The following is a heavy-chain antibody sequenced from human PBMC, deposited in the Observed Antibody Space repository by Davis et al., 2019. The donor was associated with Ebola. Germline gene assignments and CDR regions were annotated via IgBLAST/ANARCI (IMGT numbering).Heavy chain of an antibody. CDR1: GFAFSSSW. J-gene: IGHJ4*02. CDR3: ASGSRWAAHLTDY. CDR2: ISSSGSTI. Sequence: GGSLRLSCAASGFAFSSSWMTWVRQAPGKGLEWVSYISSSGSTIYYADSVKGRFTISRDNAKNSLYLQMNSLRAEDMAVYYCASGSRWAAHLTDYWGQGTLVTVSS. D-gene: IGHD1-26*01. V-gene: IGHV3-48*04.